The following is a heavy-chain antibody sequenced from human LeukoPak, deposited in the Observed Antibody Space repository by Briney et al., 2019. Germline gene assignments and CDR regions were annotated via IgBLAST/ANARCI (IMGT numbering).Heavy chain of an antibody. J-gene: IGHJ3*02. V-gene: IGHV5-51*01. CDR1: GYNFPHYW. CDR3: ARHFQNAFDI. Sequence: GESLKISCKVSGYNFPHYWMGWVRQKPGRGLEWLGIVYPADSETRISPSFQGQATISADRSINTAYLHWSRLKASDTAIFYCARHFQNAFDIWGQGTLVTVSS. CDR2: VYPADSET.